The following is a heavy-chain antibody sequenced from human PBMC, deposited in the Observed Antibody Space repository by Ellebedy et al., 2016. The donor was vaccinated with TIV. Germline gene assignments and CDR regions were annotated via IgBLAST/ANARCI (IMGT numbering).Heavy chain of an antibody. CDR1: GYTFTGYY. J-gene: IGHJ3*01. V-gene: IGHV1-2*02. CDR3: ARAGERWYSSPDV. CDR2: INPNSGGT. D-gene: IGHD6-13*01. Sequence: ASVKVSCKASGYTFTGYYMHWVRQAPGQGLEWMGWINPNSGGTNYAQKFQGRVTMTRDTSISTTYMELSGLRSDDTAVYYWARAGERWYSSPDVWGQGTMVTVSS.